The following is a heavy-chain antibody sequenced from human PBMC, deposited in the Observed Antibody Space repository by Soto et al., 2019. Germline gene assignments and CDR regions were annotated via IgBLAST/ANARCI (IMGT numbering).Heavy chain of an antibody. CDR1: GFPFSSYA. CDR3: AKEGYGSGSYSYYHYGMDV. CDR2: ISGSGGST. D-gene: IGHD3-10*01. V-gene: IGHV3-23*01. Sequence: GGSLRLSCAASGFPFSSYAMSWVRQAPGKGLEWVSAISGSGGSTYYADSVKGRFTISRDNSKNTLYLQMNSLRAEDTAVYYCAKEGYGSGSYSYYHYGMDVWGQGTTVTVSS. J-gene: IGHJ6*02.